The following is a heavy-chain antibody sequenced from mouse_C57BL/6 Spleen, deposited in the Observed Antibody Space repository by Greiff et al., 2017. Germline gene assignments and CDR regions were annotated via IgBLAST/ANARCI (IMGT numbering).Heavy chain of an antibody. J-gene: IGHJ2*01. Sequence: EVQLVESGGDLVKPGGSLKLSCAASGFTFSSYGMSWVRQTPDKRLEWVATISSGGSYTYYPDSVKGRFTISRDNAKNTLYLQMSSLKSEDTAMYYCARLTMVTTGGDYWGQGTTLTVSS. CDR2: ISSGGSYT. D-gene: IGHD2-2*01. V-gene: IGHV5-6*01. CDR1: GFTFSSYG. CDR3: ARLTMVTTGGDY.